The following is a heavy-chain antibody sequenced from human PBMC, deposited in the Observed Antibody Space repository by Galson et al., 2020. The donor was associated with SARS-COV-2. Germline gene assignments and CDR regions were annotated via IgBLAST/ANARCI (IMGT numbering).Heavy chain of an antibody. D-gene: IGHD3-10*01. V-gene: IGHV4-34*01. CDR3: TKINELRWFGELLVSTFIYGMDV. CDR2: INHSGST. J-gene: IGHJ6*01. CDR1: GGSFSGYY. Sequence: SKTLSLTCAVHGGSFSGYYWSWIRQAPGKGLEWIGEINHSGSTNYNPSLKSRVTISVDTSKNQFSLKLNSVTAAETGVYYCTKINELRWFGELLVSTFIYGMDVGGLGSMVIVAS.